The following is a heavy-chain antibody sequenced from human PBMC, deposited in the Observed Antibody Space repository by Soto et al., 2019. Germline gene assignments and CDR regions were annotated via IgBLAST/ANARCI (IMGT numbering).Heavy chain of an antibody. CDR1: GGSISSGGYY. J-gene: IGHJ4*02. CDR3: ARGVTMVRGVIHTPYFDY. Sequence: QVQLQESGPGLVKPSQTLSLTCTVSGGSISSGGYYWSWIRQHPGKGLEWIGYIYYSGSTYYNPSLKSPDTISVDTSKNQFSLKLSSVTAADTAVYYCARGVTMVRGVIHTPYFDYWGQGTLVTVSS. CDR2: IYYSGST. V-gene: IGHV4-31*01. D-gene: IGHD3-10*01.